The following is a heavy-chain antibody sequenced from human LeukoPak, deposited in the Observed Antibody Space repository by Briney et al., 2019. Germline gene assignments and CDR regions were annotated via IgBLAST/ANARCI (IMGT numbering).Heavy chain of an antibody. Sequence: PSETLSLTCTVSGGSISSGSYYWSWIRKPAGKGLEWIGRIYTSGSTNYNPSLKSRVTISVDTSKNQFSLKLSSVTAADTAVYYCARDGSRGSFYFDYWGQGTLVTVSS. V-gene: IGHV4-61*02. CDR2: IYTSGST. D-gene: IGHD3-10*01. J-gene: IGHJ4*02. CDR3: ARDGSRGSFYFDY. CDR1: GGSISSGSYY.